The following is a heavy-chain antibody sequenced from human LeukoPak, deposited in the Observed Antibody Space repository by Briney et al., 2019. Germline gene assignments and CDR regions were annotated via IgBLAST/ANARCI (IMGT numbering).Heavy chain of an antibody. D-gene: IGHD6-13*01. CDR1: GGSFSGYY. CDR2: INHSGST. CDR3: ARHGYSSSWTPSAGYYFDY. V-gene: IGHV4-34*01. J-gene: IGHJ4*02. Sequence: SETLSLTCAVYGGSFSGYYWSWIRQPPGKGLEWIGEINHSGSTNYNPSLKSRVTISVDTSKNQFSLKLSSVTAADTAVYYCARHGYSSSWTPSAGYYFDYWGQGTLVTVSS.